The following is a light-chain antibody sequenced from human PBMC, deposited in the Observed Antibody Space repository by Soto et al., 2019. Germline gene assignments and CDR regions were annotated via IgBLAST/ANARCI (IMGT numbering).Light chain of an antibody. CDR1: QSFSSY. V-gene: IGKV3-11*01. Sequence: EIVLTQSPATLSLSPGERATLSCRASQSFSSYLAWYQQKPGQAPRLLIYDASKRATGIPARFSGRGSWTDFTLTISSLEPEDFAVYYGQQRSNWPPVVTFGQGTRLEIK. J-gene: IGKJ5*01. CDR2: DAS. CDR3: QQRSNWPPVVT.